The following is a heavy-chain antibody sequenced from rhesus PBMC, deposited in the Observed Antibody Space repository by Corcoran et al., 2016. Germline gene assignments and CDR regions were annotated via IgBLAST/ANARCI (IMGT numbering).Heavy chain of an antibody. V-gene: IGHV4-65*01. CDR1: GGSVSSSNW. J-gene: IGHJ4*01. CDR3: ARLPLWTGYYTADY. D-gene: IGHD3-3*01. CDR2: ISGSIGST. Sequence: QVQLQESGPGLVKPSETLSLTCAVSGGSVSSSNWWSWIRQPTGKGLEWFGFISGSIGSTYYNPSLKSRVNISTDTSKNQFSLKLSSVTAADTAVYYCARLPLWTGYYTADYWGQGVLVTVSS.